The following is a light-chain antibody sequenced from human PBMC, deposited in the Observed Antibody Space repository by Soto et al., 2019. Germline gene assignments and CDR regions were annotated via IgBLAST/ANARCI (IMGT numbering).Light chain of an antibody. CDR3: QQTYSSLMYT. Sequence: DIQMTQSPSSLSASVGERVTITCRASQTIRNYLNWYQQKPGKAPKLLIFSASNLRSGVPSRFSGSGSATYFTLTSSNLQPEDFATCYCQQTYSSLMYTFGHGTKLEIK. J-gene: IGKJ2*01. CDR2: SAS. V-gene: IGKV1-39*01. CDR1: QTIRNY.